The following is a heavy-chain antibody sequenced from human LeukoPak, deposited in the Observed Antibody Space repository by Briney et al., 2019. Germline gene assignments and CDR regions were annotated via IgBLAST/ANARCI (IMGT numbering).Heavy chain of an antibody. CDR2: ISAYNGNT. CDR3: ARADYRTNGVCLYYPDY. J-gene: IGHJ4*02. Sequence: ASVKVSCKASGYTFTSYGISWVRQAPGQGLEWMGWISAYNGNTNYAQKLQGRVTMTTDTSTSTAYMELRSLRSDDTAVYYCARADYRTNGVCLYYPDYWGQGTLVTVSS. CDR1: GYTFTSYG. V-gene: IGHV1-18*01. D-gene: IGHD2-8*01.